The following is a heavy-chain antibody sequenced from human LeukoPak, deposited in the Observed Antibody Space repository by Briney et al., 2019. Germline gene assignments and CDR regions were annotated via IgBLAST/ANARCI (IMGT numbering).Heavy chain of an antibody. Sequence: ASVKVSCKASGYTFTDYYLHWVRQAPGQGLEWVGWINPSSGATNYAQKFQGRVTMTRDTSITTVYMELSRLRSDDTAVYYCSREDYWGQGTLVTVSS. CDR2: INPSSGAT. V-gene: IGHV1-2*02. CDR1: GYTFTDYY. J-gene: IGHJ4*02. CDR3: SREDY.